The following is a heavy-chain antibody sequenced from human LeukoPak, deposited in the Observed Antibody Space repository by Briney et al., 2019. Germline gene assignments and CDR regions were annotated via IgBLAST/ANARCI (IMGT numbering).Heavy chain of an antibody. CDR3: ARADGEYSSPSLGRWQYNWFDP. CDR1: GGSISSGGYY. D-gene: IGHD6-6*01. CDR2: IYYSGST. Sequence: SETLSLTCTVSGGSISSGGYYWSWIRQHPGKGLEWIGYIYYSGSTYYNPSLKSRVTISVNTSKNQFSLKLSSVTAADTAVYYCARADGEYSSPSLGRWQYNWFDPWGQGTLVTVSS. V-gene: IGHV4-31*03. J-gene: IGHJ5*02.